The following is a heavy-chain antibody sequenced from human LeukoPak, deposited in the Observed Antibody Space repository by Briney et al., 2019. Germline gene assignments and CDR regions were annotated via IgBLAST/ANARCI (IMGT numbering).Heavy chain of an antibody. CDR2: MNPDNDDT. D-gene: IGHD3-16*01. CDR1: GYTFTSYY. Sequence: ASVKVSCKASGYTFTSYYMHWVRQAPGQGLEWMGYMNPDNDDTGYAREFQGRVTITRDTSISTAYMELSSLRSEDTAVYYCARGDRVSGGTDSWGQGTLVTVSS. V-gene: IGHV1-8*03. J-gene: IGHJ4*02. CDR3: ARGDRVSGGTDS.